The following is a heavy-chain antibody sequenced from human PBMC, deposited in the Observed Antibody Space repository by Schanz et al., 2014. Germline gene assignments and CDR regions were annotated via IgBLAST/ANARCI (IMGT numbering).Heavy chain of an antibody. V-gene: IGHV3-48*01. CDR3: VRDSFFAFDY. J-gene: IGHJ4*02. D-gene: IGHD3-3*01. CDR2: IGNGGVTI. CDR1: GFTFSSNS. Sequence: EVQLVESGGGLVQPGGSLRLSCAASGFTFSSNSMNWVRQAPGKGLEWISYIGNGGVTIYYADSVKGRFTMSRDNAKNSVFLQMNSLRAEDTAVYYCVRDSFFAFDYWGQGTLVTVSS.